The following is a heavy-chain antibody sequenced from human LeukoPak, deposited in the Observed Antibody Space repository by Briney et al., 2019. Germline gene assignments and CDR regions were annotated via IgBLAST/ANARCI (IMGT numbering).Heavy chain of an antibody. Sequence: SETLSLTCAVYGGSFSGYYWSWIRQPPGKGLEWIGSIYYSGSTYYNPSLKSRVTISVDTSKNQFSLKLSSVTAADTAVYYCARDKGEEMATITMGPYNWFDPWGQGTLVTVSS. V-gene: IGHV4-34*01. D-gene: IGHD5-24*01. CDR2: IYYSGST. J-gene: IGHJ5*02. CDR1: GGSFSGYY. CDR3: ARDKGEEMATITMGPYNWFDP.